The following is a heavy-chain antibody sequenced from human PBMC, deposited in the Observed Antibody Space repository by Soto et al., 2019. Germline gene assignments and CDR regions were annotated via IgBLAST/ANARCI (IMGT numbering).Heavy chain of an antibody. J-gene: IGHJ4*02. CDR3: GRGVISVAVTGGRAFDY. CDR2: INPSGGTA. V-gene: IGHV1-46*01. Sequence: QVQLVQSGAEVKEPGASVRVSCKASGYTFTDYYMNWVRQAPGQGLEWMAIINPSGGTASYAQKYQGRGSLTRDTSTSTVDRELSSRRSEDTAVYYCGRGVISVAVTGGRAFDYGGQGSLVTVSS. D-gene: IGHD6-19*01. CDR1: GYTFTDYY.